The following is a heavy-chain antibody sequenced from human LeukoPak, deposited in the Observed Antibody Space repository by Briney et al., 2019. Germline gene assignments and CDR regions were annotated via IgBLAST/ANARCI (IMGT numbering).Heavy chain of an antibody. CDR3: AKDGYPFNSIWDYFDY. J-gene: IGHJ4*02. Sequence: GGSLRLSCEASGFTFSNYAMSWVRQAPGKGPEWVSALGGDGGDSYYADSVKGRFTISRDNSKGTLFLQMNSLRAEDTAVYYCAKDGYPFNSIWDYFDYWGQGTLVTVSS. CDR1: GFTFSNYA. CDR2: LGGDGGDS. D-gene: IGHD6-25*01. V-gene: IGHV3-23*01.